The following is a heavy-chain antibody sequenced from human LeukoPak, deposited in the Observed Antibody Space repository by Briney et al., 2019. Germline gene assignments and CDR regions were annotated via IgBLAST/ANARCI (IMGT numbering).Heavy chain of an antibody. Sequence: SGTLSLTCAVSGGSISSSNWWSWVRQPPGKGLEWIGEIYHSGSTNYNPSLKSRVTISVDKSKNQFSLKLSSVTAADTAVYYCARDPQVPYYYDSSGYLGVWYFDLWGRGTLVTVSS. CDR3: ARDPQVPYYYDSSGYLGVWYFDL. J-gene: IGHJ2*01. CDR2: IYHSGST. CDR1: GGSISSSNW. V-gene: IGHV4-4*02. D-gene: IGHD3-22*01.